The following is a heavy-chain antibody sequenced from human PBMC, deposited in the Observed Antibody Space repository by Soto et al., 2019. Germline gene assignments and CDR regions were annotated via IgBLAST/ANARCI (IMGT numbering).Heavy chain of an antibody. J-gene: IGHJ6*03. CDR3: ARLRSEYCSSTSCPKYYYYYMDV. V-gene: IGHV4-59*08. CDR1: GGSISRYH. CDR2: IYYSGST. D-gene: IGHD2-2*01. Sequence: SEALSLTCTVSGGSISRYHWSWIRQPPGKGLEWIGYIYYSGSTNYNPSLKSRVTISVDTSKNQFSLKLSSVTAADTAVYYCARLRSEYCSSTSCPKYYYYYMDVWGKGTTVTVSS.